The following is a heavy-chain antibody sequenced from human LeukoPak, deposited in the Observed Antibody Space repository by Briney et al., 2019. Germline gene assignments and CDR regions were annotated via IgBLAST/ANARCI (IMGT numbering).Heavy chain of an antibody. V-gene: IGHV4-30-4*01. CDR2: IYYSGST. CDR1: GGSISSGDYY. D-gene: IGHD6-19*01. Sequence: SQTLSLTCTVSGGSISSGDYYWSWIRQPPGKGLEWIGYIYYSGSTYYNPSLKSRVTISVDTSKNQFSLKLSSVTAADTAVYYCARQGVAGLYYFDYWGQGTLVTVSS. J-gene: IGHJ4*02. CDR3: ARQGVAGLYYFDY.